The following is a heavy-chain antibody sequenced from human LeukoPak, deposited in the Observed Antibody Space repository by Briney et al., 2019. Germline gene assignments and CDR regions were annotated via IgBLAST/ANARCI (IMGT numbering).Heavy chain of an antibody. CDR1: GLTFSTYA. Sequence: GGSLRLSCIASGLTFSTYAMSWVRQAPGEGLEWVSGISGSGVSTYYTDSVKGRFTISRDNSKNTLHLQMRSLRAEDTALYYCVKDRCDRATCPEVWGQGTLVTVSS. V-gene: IGHV3-23*01. D-gene: IGHD2-21*01. CDR3: VKDRCDRATCPEV. CDR2: ISGSGVST. J-gene: IGHJ4*02.